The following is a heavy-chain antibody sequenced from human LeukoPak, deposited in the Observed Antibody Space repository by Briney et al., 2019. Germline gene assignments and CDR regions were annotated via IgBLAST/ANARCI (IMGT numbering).Heavy chain of an antibody. CDR3: ARSGCTNGVCYRALFDY. CDR2: ISSSGSTI. V-gene: IGHV3-11*04. J-gene: IGHJ4*02. Sequence: PGGSLRLSCAASGFTVSSNYMSWVRQAPGKGLEWVSYISSSGSTIYYADSVKGRFTISRDNAKNSLYLQMNSLRAEDTAVYYCARSGCTNGVCYRALFDYWGQGTLVTVSS. CDR1: GFTVSSNY. D-gene: IGHD2-8*01.